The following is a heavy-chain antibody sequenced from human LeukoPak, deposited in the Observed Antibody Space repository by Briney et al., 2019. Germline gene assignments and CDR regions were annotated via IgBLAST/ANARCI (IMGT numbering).Heavy chain of an antibody. J-gene: IGHJ3*02. CDR2: IYYSGNS. CDR1: GVSAINYY. CDR3: ARFDSPISAFDI. V-gene: IGHV4-59*02. D-gene: IGHD3-22*01. Sequence: PETLSLTCTVPGVSAINYYWSGIRQPPGKGLEWIGYIYYSGNSDYNPSLKSRVTISVATSKNQFSLKLTSVTPADTAVYFCARFDSPISAFDIWGQGTVVTVSS.